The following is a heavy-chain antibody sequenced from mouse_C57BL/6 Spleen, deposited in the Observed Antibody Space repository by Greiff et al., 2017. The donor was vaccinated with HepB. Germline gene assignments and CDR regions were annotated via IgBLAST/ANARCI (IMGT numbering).Heavy chain of an antibody. CDR1: GYTFTSYW. J-gene: IGHJ4*01. CDR3: AIWLRRDYYAMDY. V-gene: IGHV1-7*01. CDR2: INPSSGYT. D-gene: IGHD2-2*01. Sequence: VKLMESGAELAKPGASVKLSCKASGYTFTSYWMHWVKQRPGQGLEWIGYINPSSGYTKYNQKFKDKATLTADKSSSTAYMQLSSLTYEDSAVYYCAIWLRRDYYAMDYWGQGTSVTVSS.